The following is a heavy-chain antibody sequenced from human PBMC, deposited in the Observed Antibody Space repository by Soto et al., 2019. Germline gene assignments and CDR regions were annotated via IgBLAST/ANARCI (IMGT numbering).Heavy chain of an antibody. CDR2: ISSSSSTI. D-gene: IGHD1-26*01. J-gene: IGHJ6*02. CDR1: GFTFSSYS. CDR3: ARDRAGAQYGLDV. Sequence: GGPMRLSCAASGFTFSSYSMNRVRQAPGKGLEWVSYISSSSSTIYYVDSVKGRFTISRDNAKNSLYLQMNSLRDEDTAVYYCARDRAGAQYGLDVWGQGTTVTVSS. V-gene: IGHV3-48*02.